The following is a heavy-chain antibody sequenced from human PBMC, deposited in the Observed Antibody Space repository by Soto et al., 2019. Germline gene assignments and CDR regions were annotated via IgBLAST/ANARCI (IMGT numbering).Heavy chain of an antibody. D-gene: IGHD3-9*01. CDR3: AAGDYLIGFSSREIKWFVP. J-gene: IGHJ5*02. CDR1: RGSISSDY. CDR2: IHYTGNT. Sequence: SETLSLTCTASRGSISSDYWSWIRQPPGKGLEWIEYIHYTGNTNSNPSLKGRVTLSIDPPWNLSSLKLRSVTAAATAVYYWAAGDYLIGFSSREIKWFVPWVQGTLVTVSS. V-gene: IGHV4-59*01.